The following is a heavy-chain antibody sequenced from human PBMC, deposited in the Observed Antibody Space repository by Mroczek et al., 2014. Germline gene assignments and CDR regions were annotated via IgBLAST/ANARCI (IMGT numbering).Heavy chain of an antibody. CDR1: GGTFSSYA. CDR3: ARADYYDSSGYHDYYYYYMDV. CDR2: IIPIFGTA. V-gene: IGHV1-69*01. J-gene: IGHJ6*03. Sequence: QVQLQESGAEVKKPGSSVKVSCKASGGTFSSYAISWVRQAPGQGLEWMGGIIPIFGTANYAQKFQGRVTITADESTSTAYMELSSLRSEDTAVYYCARADYYDSSGYHDYYYYYMDVWGKGTTVTVSS. D-gene: IGHD3-22*01.